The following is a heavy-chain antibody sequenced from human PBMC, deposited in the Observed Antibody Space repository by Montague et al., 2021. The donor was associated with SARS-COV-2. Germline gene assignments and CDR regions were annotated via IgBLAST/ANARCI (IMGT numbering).Heavy chain of an antibody. Sequence: PALVKPTQTLTLTCTFSGFSLSTSGVGVGWIRQPPGKALEWLALIYWDDDKRYSPSLKSRLTITKDTSKNQVVLTMTNMDPVDTATYYCAHKTGVRYFDWLFQTNPTGGYFDLWGRGTLVTVSS. CDR2: IYWDDDK. CDR3: AHKTGVRYFDWLFQTNPTGGYFDL. CDR1: GFSLSTSGVG. D-gene: IGHD3-9*01. J-gene: IGHJ2*01. V-gene: IGHV2-5*02.